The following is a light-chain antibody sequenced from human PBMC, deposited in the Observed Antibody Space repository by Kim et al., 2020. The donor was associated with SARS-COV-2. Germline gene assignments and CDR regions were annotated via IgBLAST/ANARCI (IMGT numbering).Light chain of an antibody. J-gene: IGLJ3*02. V-gene: IGLV2-23*01. CDR1: SRDVGGYNL. Sequence: QSITVTCTGTSRDVGGYNLVSWYQQHPGKDPQLMIYEGSKRPSGVSNRFSGSKSGNTASLTISGLQAEDDADYYCCSYAGSSSWVFGGGTQLTVL. CDR2: EGS. CDR3: CSYAGSSSWV.